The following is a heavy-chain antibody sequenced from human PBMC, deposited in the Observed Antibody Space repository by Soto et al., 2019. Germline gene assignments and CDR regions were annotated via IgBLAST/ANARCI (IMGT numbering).Heavy chain of an antibody. V-gene: IGHV3-23*01. D-gene: IGHD1-7*01. Sequence: GGSLRLSCAASGFTFSSYAMSWVRQAPGKGLEWVSTISGSGVRTHYADSVKGRFTISRDNSKNTLYLQMNSLRAEDAAVYYCARTRDYYYGMDVWGQGTTVTVSS. CDR1: GFTFSSYA. CDR3: ARTRDYYYGMDV. J-gene: IGHJ6*02. CDR2: ISGSGVRT.